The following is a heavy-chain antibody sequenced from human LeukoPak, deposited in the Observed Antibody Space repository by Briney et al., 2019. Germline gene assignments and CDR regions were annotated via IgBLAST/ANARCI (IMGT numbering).Heavy chain of an antibody. CDR1: GGSISSSSYY. D-gene: IGHD6-13*01. V-gene: IGHV4-39*07. CDR3: ARAPFIVAAGIGAMDV. Sequence: KPSETLSFTCTVSGGSISSSSYYWGWIRQPPGKGLEWIGSIYYSGSTYYNPSLKSRVTISVDTSKNQFSLKLSSVTAADTAVYYCARAPFIVAAGIGAMDVWGQGTTVTVSS. J-gene: IGHJ6*02. CDR2: IYYSGST.